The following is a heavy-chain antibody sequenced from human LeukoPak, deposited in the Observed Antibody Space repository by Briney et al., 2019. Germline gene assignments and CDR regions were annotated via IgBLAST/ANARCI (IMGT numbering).Heavy chain of an antibody. CDR2: ISNSGSTI. D-gene: IGHD2-2*02. CDR3: AKDLSVVPAAIDY. V-gene: IGHV3-11*01. CDR1: GFTFSDYY. Sequence: PGGSLRLSCAASGFTFSDYYMTWIRQAPGKGLEWISYISNSGSTIQYADSVKGRFTISRDNAKNSLYLQMNSLRAEDTAVYYCAKDLSVVPAAIDYWGQGTLVTVSS. J-gene: IGHJ4*02.